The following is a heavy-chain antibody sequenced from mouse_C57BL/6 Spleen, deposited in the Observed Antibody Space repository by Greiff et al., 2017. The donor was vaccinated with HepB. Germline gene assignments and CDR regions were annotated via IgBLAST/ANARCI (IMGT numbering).Heavy chain of an antibody. D-gene: IGHD2-4*01. CDR2: IRNKANNHAT. CDR1: GFTFSDAW. J-gene: IGHJ1*03. V-gene: IGHV6-6*01. Sequence: EVKLMESGGGLVQPGGSMKLSCAASGFTFSDAWMDWVRQSPEKGLEWVAEIRNKANNHATYYAESVKGRFTISRDDSKSSVYLQMNSLRAEDTGIYYCTRDYDERHWYFDVWGTGTTVTVSS. CDR3: TRDYDERHWYFDV.